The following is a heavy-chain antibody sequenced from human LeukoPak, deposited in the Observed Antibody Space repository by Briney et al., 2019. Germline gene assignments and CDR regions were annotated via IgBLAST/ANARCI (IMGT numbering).Heavy chain of an antibody. J-gene: IGHJ6*03. V-gene: IGHV4-59*01. D-gene: IGHD5-18*01. CDR1: GGSISSYY. Sequence: PSETLSLTCTVSGGSISSYYWSWIRQPPGKGLGWIGYIYYSGSTNYNPSPKSRVTISVDTSKNQFFLKLSSVTAADTAVYYCARDRYNYSYYYFMDVWGKGTTVTVSS. CDR2: IYYSGST. CDR3: ARDRYNYSYYYFMDV.